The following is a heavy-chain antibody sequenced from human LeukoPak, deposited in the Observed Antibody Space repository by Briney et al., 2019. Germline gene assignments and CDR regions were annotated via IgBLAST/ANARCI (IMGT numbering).Heavy chain of an antibody. V-gene: IGHV1-2*02. D-gene: IGHD6-19*01. Sequence: ASVKVSCTASGYTFTGYYMHWVRQAPGQGLEWMGWINPNSGGTNYAQKFQGRVTMTRDTSISTAYMELSSLRSEDTAVYYCVGVAVAGRGYWGQGTLVTVSS. J-gene: IGHJ4*02. CDR3: VGVAVAGRGY. CDR2: INPNSGGT. CDR1: GYTFTGYY.